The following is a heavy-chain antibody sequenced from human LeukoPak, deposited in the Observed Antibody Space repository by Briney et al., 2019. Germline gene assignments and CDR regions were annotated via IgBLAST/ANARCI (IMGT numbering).Heavy chain of an antibody. CDR1: GGSFSGYY. CDR3: ARDDPNKYYFDY. V-gene: IGHV4-34*01. J-gene: IGHJ4*02. Sequence: SETLSLTCAVYGGSFSGYYWSWVRQPPGKGLEWIGEINHSGSTNYNPSLKSRVTISVDTSKNQFSLKLSSVTAADTAVYYCARDDPNKYYFDYWGQGTLVTVSS. CDR2: INHSGST. D-gene: IGHD2/OR15-2a*01.